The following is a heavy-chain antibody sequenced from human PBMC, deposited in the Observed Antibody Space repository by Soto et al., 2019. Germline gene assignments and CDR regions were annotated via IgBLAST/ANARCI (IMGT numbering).Heavy chain of an antibody. D-gene: IGHD5-18*01. CDR1: GGTFSSYA. J-gene: IGHJ6*02. Sequence: SVKVSCKASGGTFSSYAISWVRQAPGQGLEWMGGIIPIFGTANYAQKFQGRVTITADKSTSTAYMELSSLRSEDTAVYYRARVGPIQLWLRPYYYYGMDVWGQGTTVTVSS. CDR3: ARVGPIQLWLRPYYYYGMDV. CDR2: IIPIFGTA. V-gene: IGHV1-69*06.